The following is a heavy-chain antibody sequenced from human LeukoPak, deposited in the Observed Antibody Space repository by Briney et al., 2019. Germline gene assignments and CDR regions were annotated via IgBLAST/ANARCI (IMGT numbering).Heavy chain of an antibody. CDR1: GGSISSGDYY. V-gene: IGHV4-30-4*01. Sequence: PSQTLSLTCTVSGGSISSGDYYWSWIRQPPGKGLEWIGYIYYSGSTYYNPSLKGRVTISVDTSKNQFSLKLSSVTAADTAVYYCARERRKEWFDPWGQGTLVTVSS. CDR2: IYYSGST. J-gene: IGHJ5*02. D-gene: IGHD6-25*01. CDR3: ARERRKEWFDP.